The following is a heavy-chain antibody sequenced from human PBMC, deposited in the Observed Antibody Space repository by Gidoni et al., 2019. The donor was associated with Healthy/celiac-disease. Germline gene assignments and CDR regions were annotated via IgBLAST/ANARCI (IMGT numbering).Heavy chain of an antibody. D-gene: IGHD3-22*01. CDR2: MNPNSGNT. J-gene: IGHJ4*02. Sequence: VQLVQSGAEVKKPGASVKVSCKASGYTFTSYDITWVRQATGQGLEWMGWMNPNSGNTGYAQKFQGRVTMTRNTSISTAYMELSSLRSEDTAVYYCARGSGGYYYDSSGYYSNYWGQGTLVTVSS. V-gene: IGHV1-8*01. CDR1: GYTFTSYD. CDR3: ARGSGGYYYDSSGYYSNY.